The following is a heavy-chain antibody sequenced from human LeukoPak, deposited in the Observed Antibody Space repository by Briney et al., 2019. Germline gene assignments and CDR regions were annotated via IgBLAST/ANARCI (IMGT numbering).Heavy chain of an antibody. J-gene: IGHJ3*02. CDR3: ARGDAFDI. CDR2: INPNSGGT. Sequence: ASVNVSCKASGYTFTRYYMHLVRPAPGQGLEWMGWINPNSGGTNYPQKFQGRVTMTRDTSISTAYMELSRLRSDDTAVYYCARGDAFDIWGQGTMVTVSS. V-gene: IGHV1-2*02. CDR1: GYTFTRYY.